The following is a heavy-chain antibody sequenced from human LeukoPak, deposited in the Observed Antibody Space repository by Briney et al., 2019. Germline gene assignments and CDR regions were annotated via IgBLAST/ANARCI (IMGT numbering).Heavy chain of an antibody. D-gene: IGHD1-26*01. CDR1: GYTFSTYG. J-gene: IGHJ5*02. Sequence: GASVKVSCKTSGYTFSTYGLSWVRQAPGQGLEWMGRISCNSGKTHYAQKFQDRVTLTTDTSSTTAFMELRSLRSDDTAMYYCARNAGSYFEFAPWGQGTLVTVSS. CDR2: ISCNSGKT. V-gene: IGHV1-18*01. CDR3: ARNAGSYFEFAP.